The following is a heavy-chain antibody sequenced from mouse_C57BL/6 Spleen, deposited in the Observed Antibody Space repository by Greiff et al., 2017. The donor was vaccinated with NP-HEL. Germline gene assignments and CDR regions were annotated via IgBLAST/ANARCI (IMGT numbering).Heavy chain of an antibody. CDR3: ARKGRGLDYAMDY. D-gene: IGHD2-13*01. Sequence: VQLQQPGAELVKPGASVKLSCKASGYTFTSYWMQWVKQRPGQGLEWIGEIDPSDSYTNYNQKFKGKATLTVDTSSSTAYMQLSSLTSEDSAVYYCARKGRGLDYAMDYWGQGTSVTVSS. J-gene: IGHJ4*01. V-gene: IGHV1-50*01. CDR2: IDPSDSYT. CDR1: GYTFTSYW.